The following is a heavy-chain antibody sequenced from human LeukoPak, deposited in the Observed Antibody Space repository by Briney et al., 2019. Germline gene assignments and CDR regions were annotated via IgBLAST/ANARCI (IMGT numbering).Heavy chain of an antibody. D-gene: IGHD2-2*01. CDR1: GFTFSSYA. Sequence: PGGSLRLSCAASGFTFSSYAMHWVRQAPGKGLEWVAVISYDGSNKYYADSVKGRFTISRDNSKNTLYLQMNSLRAEDTAVYYCARVRDIVVVLDYGMDVWGQGTTVTVSS. J-gene: IGHJ6*02. V-gene: IGHV3-30-3*01. CDR2: ISYDGSNK. CDR3: ARVRDIVVVLDYGMDV.